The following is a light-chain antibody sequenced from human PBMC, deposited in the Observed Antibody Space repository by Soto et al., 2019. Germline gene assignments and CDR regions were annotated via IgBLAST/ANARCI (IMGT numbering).Light chain of an antibody. Sequence: QSALTQPASVSGSTGQSITISCTGTSSDIGAYNYVSWYQQHPGKAPTLMIFEVSKRPSGVSNRFSGSKSGNTASLTISGLQTEDEADYYCCSYTGSNTLVFGGGTKVTVL. J-gene: IGLJ2*01. CDR3: CSYTGSNTLV. CDR1: SSDIGAYNY. V-gene: IGLV2-23*02. CDR2: EVS.